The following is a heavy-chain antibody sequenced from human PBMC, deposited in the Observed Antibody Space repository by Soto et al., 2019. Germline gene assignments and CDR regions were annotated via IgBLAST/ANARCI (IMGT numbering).Heavy chain of an antibody. CDR1: GFPFYNYA. CDR3: ARGYRYCTTTSCPTAIDY. Sequence: EVQLLESGGGLVQPGGSLRLSCAASGFPFYNYALSWVRQAPGKGLGWVSSISGSANVTHYADSVKGRFTISRDNSKTTLYPQMNGLTADDTAISFCARGYRYCTTTSCPTAIDYWGQGTQVTVSS. V-gene: IGHV3-23*01. D-gene: IGHD2-8*01. J-gene: IGHJ4*02. CDR2: ISGSANVT.